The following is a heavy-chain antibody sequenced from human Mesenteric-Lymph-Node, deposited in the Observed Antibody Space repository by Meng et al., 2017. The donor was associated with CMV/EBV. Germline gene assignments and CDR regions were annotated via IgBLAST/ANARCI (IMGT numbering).Heavy chain of an antibody. Sequence: GGSLRLSCAASGFTFSDSYMSWIRQAPGKGLEWVSYISTSSSAINYADSVKGRFTISRDNAKNSLYLQMNSLRAEDSAVYYCVRDDFWSGYYRWFDPWGPGTLVTVSS. D-gene: IGHD3-3*01. J-gene: IGHJ5*02. CDR3: VRDDFWSGYYRWFDP. CDR1: GFTFSDSY. V-gene: IGHV3-11*01. CDR2: ISTSSSAI.